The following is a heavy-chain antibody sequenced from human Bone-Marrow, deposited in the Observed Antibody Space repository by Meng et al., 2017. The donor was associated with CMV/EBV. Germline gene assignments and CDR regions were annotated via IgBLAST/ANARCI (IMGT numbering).Heavy chain of an antibody. CDR1: GGTFSSYA. V-gene: IGHV1-69*05. J-gene: IGHJ6*02. D-gene: IGHD2-15*01. CDR3: ARTCSGGSCYSGYGMDV. Sequence: SLKVSCKASGGTFSSYAISWVRQAPGQGLEWMGGIIPIFGTANYAQKFQGRVTITTDESTSTAYMELSSLRSEDTAVYYCARTCSGGSCYSGYGMDVWGQGTTVTVSS. CDR2: IIPIFGTA.